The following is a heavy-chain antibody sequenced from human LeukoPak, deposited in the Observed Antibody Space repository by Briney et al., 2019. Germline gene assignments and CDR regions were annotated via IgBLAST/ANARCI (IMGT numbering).Heavy chain of an antibody. CDR3: ARGRITIFGVVRYGMDV. Sequence: NASETLSLTCAVYGGSFSGYYWSWIRQPPGKGLEWIGEINHSGSTNYNPSLKSRVTISIDTSKNQFSLKLSSVTAAGTAVYYCARGRITIFGVVRYGMDVWGQGTTVTVSS. D-gene: IGHD3-3*01. J-gene: IGHJ6*02. CDR1: GGSFSGYY. CDR2: INHSGST. V-gene: IGHV4-34*01.